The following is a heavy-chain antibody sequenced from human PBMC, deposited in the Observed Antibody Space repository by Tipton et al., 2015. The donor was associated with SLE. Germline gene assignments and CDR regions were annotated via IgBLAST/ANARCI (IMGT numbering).Heavy chain of an antibody. CDR3: ARLNWGRHWYFDL. CDR2: IYYSGAT. Sequence: TLSLTCTVSGGSISSYYWSWIRQPPGKGLEWIGFIYYSGATNYNPSLKSRVTISVDTSKNQFSLKLGSVTAADTAVYFCARLNWGRHWYFDLWGRGTLVTVSS. CDR1: GGSISSYY. J-gene: IGHJ2*01. V-gene: IGHV4-59*08. D-gene: IGHD7-27*01.